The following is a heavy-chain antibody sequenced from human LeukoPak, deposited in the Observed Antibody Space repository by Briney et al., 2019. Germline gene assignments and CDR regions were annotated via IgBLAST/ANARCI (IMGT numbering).Heavy chain of an antibody. CDR1: GYTFTSYY. CDR3: ARDLSEGATPDNYMDV. J-gene: IGHJ6*03. Sequence: GASVKVSRKASGYTFTSYYMHWVRQAPGQGLEWMGIINPSGGSTSYAQKFQGRVTMTRDMSTSTVYMELSSLRSEDTAVYYCARDLSEGATPDNYMDVWGKGTTVTVSS. D-gene: IGHD1-26*01. CDR2: INPSGGST. V-gene: IGHV1-46*01.